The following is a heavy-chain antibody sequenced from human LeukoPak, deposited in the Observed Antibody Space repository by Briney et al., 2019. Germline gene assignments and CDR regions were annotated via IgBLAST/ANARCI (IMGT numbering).Heavy chain of an antibody. CDR3: TRGLWRKVDY. V-gene: IGHV1-8*01. J-gene: IGHJ4*02. CDR1: GYTFTTYD. Sequence: ALVKVSCKASGYTFTTYDINWVRQATGQGLEWMGWMNPNSGNTGYAQKFQGRVTMTRNTSISTAYMELSSLRSEDTAVYYCTRGLWRKVDYWGQGTLVTVSS. D-gene: IGHD3-3*01. CDR2: MNPNSGNT.